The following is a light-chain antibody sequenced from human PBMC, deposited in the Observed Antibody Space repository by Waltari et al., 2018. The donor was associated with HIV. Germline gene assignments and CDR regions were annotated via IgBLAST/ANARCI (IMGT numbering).Light chain of an antibody. CDR3: QQYYLTPLT. V-gene: IGKV4-1*01. CDR1: QSVLSSSKNKNC. J-gene: IGKJ4*01. CDR2: WTS. Sequence: DIVMTQSPDSLAVSLGERATINCKSSQSVLSSSKNKNCLAWYQQKPGQPPKLLIYWTSTRESGVPDRFSGSGSGTDFTHTISSLQAEDVAVYYCQQYYLTPLTFGGGTKVVIK.